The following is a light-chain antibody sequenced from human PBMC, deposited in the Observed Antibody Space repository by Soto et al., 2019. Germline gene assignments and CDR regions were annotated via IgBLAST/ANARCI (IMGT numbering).Light chain of an antibody. CDR3: QYYSDFSWT. J-gene: IGKJ1*01. CDR2: DAS. CDR1: QTHIAY. Sequence: DVPLTQSPSTLSASVGDTVTITCRASQTHIAYLAWYQQKPGTAPKLLIYDASSLEGGVPSRFSGSRSPTDFTLTISRLQPDDFATYYCQYYSDFSWTFGQGTKVYIE. V-gene: IGKV1-5*01.